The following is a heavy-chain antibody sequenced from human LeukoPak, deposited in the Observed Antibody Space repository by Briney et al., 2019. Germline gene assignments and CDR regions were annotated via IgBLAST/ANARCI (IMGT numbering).Heavy chain of an antibody. V-gene: IGHV4-34*01. CDR2: INHSGST. CDR3: ARRLVRGVRVYYMDV. Sequence: GSLRLSCAASGFSISNFWMGWVRQPPGKGLEWIGEINHSGSTNYNPSLKSRVTISVDTSKNQFSLKLSSVTAADTAVYYCARRLVRGVRVYYMDVWGKGTTVTISS. J-gene: IGHJ6*03. D-gene: IGHD3-10*01. CDR1: GFSISNFW.